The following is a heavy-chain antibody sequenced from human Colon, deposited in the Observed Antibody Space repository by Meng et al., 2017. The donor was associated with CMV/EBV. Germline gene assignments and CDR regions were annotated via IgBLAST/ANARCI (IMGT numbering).Heavy chain of an antibody. CDR2: ILNDGISK. Sequence: QGQLVGLGGGWVQPGGSLRLSCAASGFIFSAYGMHWVRQAPGKGLEWVTFILNDGISKSYADSVKGRFTISRDNSKNILYLQINGLRNEDTAVYYCLRDSWTDWGQGTLVTVSS. CDR3: LRDSWTD. V-gene: IGHV3-30*02. CDR1: GFIFSAYG. D-gene: IGHD3/OR15-3a*01. J-gene: IGHJ4*02.